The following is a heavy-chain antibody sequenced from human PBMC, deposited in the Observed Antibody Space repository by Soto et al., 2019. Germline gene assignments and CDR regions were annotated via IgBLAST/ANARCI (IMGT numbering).Heavy chain of an antibody. J-gene: IGHJ6*03. CDR1: GFTFSSYC. Sequence: GGSLRLSCAAPGFTFSSYCMSWVRQAPGKGLVWVSRVNSDGTTTSYADSVKGRFTISRDYAKNSLYLQMNSLRAEDTAVYYCVRDAYFPPYYYYMDVWGKGTTVTVSS. D-gene: IGHD2-21*01. CDR3: VRDAYFPPYYYYMDV. CDR2: VNSDGTTT. V-gene: IGHV3-74*01.